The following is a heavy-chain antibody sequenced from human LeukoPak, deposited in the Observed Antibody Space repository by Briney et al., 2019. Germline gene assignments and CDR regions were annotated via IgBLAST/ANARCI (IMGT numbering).Heavy chain of an antibody. CDR2: IYYSGST. V-gene: IGHV4-39*07. J-gene: IGHJ4*02. Sequence: PSGTLSLTCTVSGGSISSSSYYWGWIRQPPGKGLEWIGSIYYSGSTYYNPSLKSRVTISVDTSKNQFSLKLTSVTAADTAVYYCARGGGRIVPAAIDYWGQGTLVTVSS. CDR3: ARGGGRIVPAAIDY. D-gene: IGHD2-2*01. CDR1: GGSISSSSYY.